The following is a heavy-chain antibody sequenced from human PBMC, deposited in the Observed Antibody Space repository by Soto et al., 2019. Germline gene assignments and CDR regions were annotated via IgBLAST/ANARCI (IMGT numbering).Heavy chain of an antibody. CDR1: AGSISPIHW. Sequence: PSETLSLPCGASAGSISPIHWWSWVRQTPGKGLDWIGEIYHTATTDYNPSLKSRVTISIDESKHQFFLNLTSVTAADTALYYCARSANIYSQTWFGPLGQGTWVAVSS. D-gene: IGHD3-9*01. J-gene: IGHJ5*02. CDR2: IYHTATT. CDR3: ARSANIYSQTWFGP. V-gene: IGHV4-4*02.